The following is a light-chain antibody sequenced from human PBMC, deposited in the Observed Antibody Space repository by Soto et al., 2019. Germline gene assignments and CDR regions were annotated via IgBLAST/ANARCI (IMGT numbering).Light chain of an antibody. Sequence: QSVLTQPPSVSGAPGQRVTISCTGSSSNIGAGYDVHWYQQLPGRAPKLLIYGNTNRPSGVPDRFSGSKSGTSASLAITGLQAEDYADYYCLSFDSSLSVVFGGGTTLTVL. CDR2: GNT. J-gene: IGLJ2*01. V-gene: IGLV1-40*01. CDR3: LSFDSSLSVV. CDR1: SSNIGAGYD.